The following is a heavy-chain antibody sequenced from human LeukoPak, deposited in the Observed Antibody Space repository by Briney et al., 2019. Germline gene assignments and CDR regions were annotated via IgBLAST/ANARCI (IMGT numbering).Heavy chain of an antibody. CDR2: IWYDGSNK. J-gene: IGHJ4*02. CDR3: ARGYGDYVQGDYFDY. Sequence: GGSLRLSCAASGFTFSSYGMHWVRQAPGKGLEWVAVIWYDGSNKYYADSVKDRFTISRDNSKNTLYLQMNSLRAEDTAVYYCARGYGDYVQGDYFDYWGQGTLVTVSS. D-gene: IGHD4-17*01. CDR1: GFTFSSYG. V-gene: IGHV3-33*01.